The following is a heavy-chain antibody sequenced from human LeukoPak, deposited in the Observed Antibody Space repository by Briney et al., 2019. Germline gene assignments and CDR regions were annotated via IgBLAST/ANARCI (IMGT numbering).Heavy chain of an antibody. D-gene: IGHD6-6*01. CDR1: GYTFTSYY. J-gene: IGHJ6*03. CDR2: INPRVDST. V-gene: IGHV1-46*01. Sequence: ASVKLSCKASGYTFTSYYMHWVRQAPGQGLEWMGIINPRVDSTSYEQKFQGRVTITTDTSTSTVYMELSSLRSEDTAVYYCARDLSRRGLYSSSSDYYYMDVWGKGTTVTLSS. CDR3: ARDLSRRGLYSSSSDYYYMDV.